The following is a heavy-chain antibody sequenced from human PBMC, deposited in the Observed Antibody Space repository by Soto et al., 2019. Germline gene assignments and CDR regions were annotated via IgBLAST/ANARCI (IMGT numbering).Heavy chain of an antibody. CDR2: ISYDGNNK. V-gene: IGHV3-30*18. J-gene: IGHJ5*02. Sequence: ASGFSFSSHGMHWVRQAPGKGLEWLAVISYDGNNKYYADSVKGRFSISRDNYKNTLYLQMNSLRAEDTAVYYCAKDHLPTTITTPWFDPWGQGTLVTVSS. D-gene: IGHD4-17*01. CDR1: GFSFSSHG. CDR3: AKDHLPTTITTPWFDP.